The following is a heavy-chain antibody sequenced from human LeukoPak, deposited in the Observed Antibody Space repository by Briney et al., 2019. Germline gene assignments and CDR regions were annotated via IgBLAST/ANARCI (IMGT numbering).Heavy chain of an antibody. CDR1: GGSFSGYY. CDR3: ARGGYYGSGSYYSVGDC. V-gene: IGHV4-34*01. CDR2: INHSGST. J-gene: IGHJ4*02. D-gene: IGHD3-10*01. Sequence: SETLSLTCAVYGGSFSGYYWSWIRQPPGKGLEWIGEINHSGSTNYNPSLKSRVTISVDTSKNQFSLKLSSVTAADTAVYYCARGGYYGSGSYYSVGDCWGQGTLVTVSS.